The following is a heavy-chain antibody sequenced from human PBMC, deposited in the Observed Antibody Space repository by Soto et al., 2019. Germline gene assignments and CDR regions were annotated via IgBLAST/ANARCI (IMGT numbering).Heavy chain of an antibody. J-gene: IGHJ4*02. V-gene: IGHV3-48*02. CDR2: ISSSSSTI. CDR3: ARDHGFGSPASITMVRVYYFDY. D-gene: IGHD3-10*01. CDR1: GFTFSSYS. Sequence: GGSLRLSCAASGFTFSSYSMNWVRQAPGKGLEWVSYISSSSSTIYYADSVKGRFTISRDNAKNSLYLQMNSLRDEDTAVYYCARDHGFGSPASITMVRVYYFDYWGQGTLVTVSS.